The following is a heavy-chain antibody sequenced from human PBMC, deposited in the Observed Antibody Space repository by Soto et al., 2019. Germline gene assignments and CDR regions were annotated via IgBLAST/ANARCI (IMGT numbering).Heavy chain of an antibody. J-gene: IGHJ5*02. CDR3: VSSRLSCDDDTCYPSLWFDP. V-gene: IGHV4-39*01. CDR1: GGSISSSGFY. CDR2: MFSSGST. Sequence: SETLSLTCTVSGGSISSSGFYWGWIRQPPGKGLEYLGTMFSSGSTFYHPSLKSRVTISIDASMNQFSLTLNSVTAADTAVYYCVSSRLSCDDDTCYPSLWFDPWGQGTPVTVSS. D-gene: IGHD2-21*01.